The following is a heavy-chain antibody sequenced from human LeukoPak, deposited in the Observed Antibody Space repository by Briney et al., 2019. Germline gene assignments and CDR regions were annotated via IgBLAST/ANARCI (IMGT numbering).Heavy chain of an antibody. D-gene: IGHD2-8*01. V-gene: IGHV3-21*01. CDR3: ARLYAGIYDY. CDR1: GFTFSSYS. Sequence: GGSLRLSCAASGFTFSSYSMNWVRQAPGKGLEWVSSISSSSYIYYADSVKGRFTISRDNAKNSLYLQMNSLRAEDTAVYNCARLYAGIYDYWGQGTLVTVSS. CDR2: ISSSSYI. J-gene: IGHJ4*02.